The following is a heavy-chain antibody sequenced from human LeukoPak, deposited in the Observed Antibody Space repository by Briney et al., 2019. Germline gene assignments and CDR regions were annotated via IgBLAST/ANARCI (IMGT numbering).Heavy chain of an antibody. CDR2: INHSGST. CDR3: ARGSSITIFGVVIIRHAFDI. CDR1: GGSFSGYY. Sequence: SETLSLTCAVYGGSFSGYYWSWIRQPPGKGLEWIGEINHSGSTNYNPSLTSRVTISVDTSKNQFSLKLSSVTAADTAVYYCARGSSITIFGVVIIRHAFDIWGQGTMVTVSS. D-gene: IGHD3-3*01. J-gene: IGHJ3*02. V-gene: IGHV4-34*01.